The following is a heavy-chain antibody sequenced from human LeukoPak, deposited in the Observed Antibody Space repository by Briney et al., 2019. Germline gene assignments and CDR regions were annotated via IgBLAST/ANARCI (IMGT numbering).Heavy chain of an antibody. J-gene: IGHJ4*02. D-gene: IGHD3-22*01. CDR1: GYTFTSYG. CDR2: ISAYNGNT. Sequence: ASVKVSCKASGYTFTSYGISWVRQAPGQGFEWMGWISAYNGNTHYAQKLQGRVTMTTDTSMSTVYMELRSLRSDDTAVYYCARGSPPRRNYDSRGYYSYYFDYWGQGTLVTVSS. V-gene: IGHV1-18*01. CDR3: ARGSPPRRNYDSRGYYSYYFDY.